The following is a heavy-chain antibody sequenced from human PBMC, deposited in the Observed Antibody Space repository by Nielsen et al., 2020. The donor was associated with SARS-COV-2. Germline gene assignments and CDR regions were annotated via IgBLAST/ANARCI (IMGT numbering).Heavy chain of an antibody. CDR2: IYYSGST. Sequence: SETLSLTCAVSGGSISSYYWSWIRQPPGKGLEWIGYIYYSGSTNYNPSLKSRVTISVDTSKNQFSLKLSSVTAADTAVYYCARLSIAVYYYGMDVWGQGTTVTVSS. J-gene: IGHJ6*02. V-gene: IGHV4-59*01. CDR1: GGSISSYY. CDR3: ARLSIAVYYYGMDV. D-gene: IGHD6-19*01.